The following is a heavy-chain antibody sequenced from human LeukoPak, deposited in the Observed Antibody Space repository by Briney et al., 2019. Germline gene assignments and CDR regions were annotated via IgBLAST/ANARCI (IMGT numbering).Heavy chain of an antibody. Sequence: SETLSLTCTVSGGSISSYYWSWIRQPPGKGLKWIGYIYYSGSTNYNPSLKSRVTISVDTSKNQFSLKLSSVTAADTAVYYCARDGYNPLVYWGQGTLVTVSS. CDR3: ARDGYNPLVY. D-gene: IGHD5-24*01. CDR2: IYYSGST. V-gene: IGHV4-59*12. CDR1: GGSISSYY. J-gene: IGHJ4*02.